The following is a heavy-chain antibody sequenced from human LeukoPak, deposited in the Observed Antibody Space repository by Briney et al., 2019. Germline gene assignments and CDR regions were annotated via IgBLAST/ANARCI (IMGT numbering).Heavy chain of an antibody. Sequence: GGSLRLSCAASGFTVSSNYMSWVRQAPGKGLEWVSVIYSGGSTYYADSVKGRFTISRDNSKNTLYLQMNSLRAEDTAVYYCAKDVAAAVTHYWGQGTLVTVSS. CDR2: IYSGGST. D-gene: IGHD6-13*01. CDR1: GFTVSSNY. CDR3: AKDVAAAVTHY. V-gene: IGHV3-53*01. J-gene: IGHJ4*02.